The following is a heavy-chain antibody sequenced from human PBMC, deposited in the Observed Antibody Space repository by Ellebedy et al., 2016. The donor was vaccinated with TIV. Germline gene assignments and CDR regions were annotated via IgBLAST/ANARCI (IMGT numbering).Heavy chain of an antibody. Sequence: GESLKISCAASGFTFSSYAMSWARQAPGKGLEWVSAISGSGGSTYYADSVKGRFTISRDNSKNTLYLQLDSLRPDDTAVYYCAVGGQYNWNVFNSWGRGMMVSVSS. V-gene: IGHV3-23*01. CDR2: ISGSGGST. D-gene: IGHD1-20*01. CDR1: GFTFSSYA. J-gene: IGHJ4*02. CDR3: AVGGQYNWNVFNS.